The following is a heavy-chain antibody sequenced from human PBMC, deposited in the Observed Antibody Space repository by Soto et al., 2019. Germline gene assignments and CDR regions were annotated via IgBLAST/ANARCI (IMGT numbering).Heavy chain of an antibody. V-gene: IGHV3-11*01. D-gene: IGHD3-10*01. J-gene: IGHJ6*02. CDR3: ARDPGIYYGMDV. Sequence: QVQLVESGGGLVKPGGSLRLSCTASGFTFSDYYMTWIRQAPGKGLEWLSYISSGGFTIYYADSVKGRFTVSRDNAKNSMYLQMNTLRGEATAVYYCARDPGIYYGMDVWGQGTTVTVSS. CDR2: ISSGGFTI. CDR1: GFTFSDYY.